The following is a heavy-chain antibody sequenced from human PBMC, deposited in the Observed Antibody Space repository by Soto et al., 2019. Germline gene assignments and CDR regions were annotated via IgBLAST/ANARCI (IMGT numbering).Heavy chain of an antibody. D-gene: IGHD3-10*01. CDR1: GFTFTSYA. CDR2: INGGSGNT. CDR3: ARVPPWGNSAGDYYIQHYDS. V-gene: IGHV1-3*01. Sequence: QVQLVQSGAEVKRPGASATVSCKSSGFTFTSYAIHWLRQAPGQRPQWMGWINGGSGNTKYSQDFQGRVTFTRDTFATTAYLELSSLRSEDTAVYYCARVPPWGNSAGDYYIQHYDSWGQGTPVTVSS. J-gene: IGHJ4*02.